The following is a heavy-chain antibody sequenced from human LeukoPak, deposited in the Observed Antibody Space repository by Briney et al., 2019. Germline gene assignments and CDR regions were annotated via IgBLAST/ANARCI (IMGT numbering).Heavy chain of an antibody. V-gene: IGHV4-59*02. CDR3: ARGTFWSGYYHDY. Sequence: NTSETLSLTCTVSGVSVNSYYWSRIRQPPGKGLEWLGYIDYSGNTNYSPSLQSRLTISVDTSKNQFSLKLSSVTAADTAVYYCARGTFWSGYYHDYWGQGTLVTVSS. D-gene: IGHD3-3*01. J-gene: IGHJ4*02. CDR1: GVSVNSYY. CDR2: IDYSGNT.